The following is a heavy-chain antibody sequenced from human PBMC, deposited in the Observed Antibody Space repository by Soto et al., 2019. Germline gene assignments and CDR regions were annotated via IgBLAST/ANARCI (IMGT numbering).Heavy chain of an antibody. J-gene: IGHJ4*02. CDR2: IYHTGRA. D-gene: IGHD3-22*01. CDR3: ARAHYGPSGYYFDS. Sequence: QVQLQEYGSGLVKPSETLSLTCSVSGDSITSGGYSWSWIRQPPRRGVEWIGYIYHTGRASYSPSLNGRVTISVDQSKNQFSLRLNSVSAATTAIYYCARAHYGPSGYYFDSWGQGSLFTASS. V-gene: IGHV4-30-2*01. CDR1: GDSITSGGYS.